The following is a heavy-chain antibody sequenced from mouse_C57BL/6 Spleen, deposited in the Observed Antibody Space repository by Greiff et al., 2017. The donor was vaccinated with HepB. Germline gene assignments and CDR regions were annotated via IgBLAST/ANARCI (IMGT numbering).Heavy chain of an antibody. Sequence: ESGPGLVKPSQSLSLTCSVTGYSITSGYYWNWIRQFPGNKLEWMGYISYDGSNNYNPSLKNRISITRETSKNQFFLKLNSVTTEDTATYYCARGEYFDYWGQGTTLTVSS. CDR2: ISYDGSN. V-gene: IGHV3-6*01. CDR3: ARGEYFDY. CDR1: GYSITSGYY. J-gene: IGHJ2*01.